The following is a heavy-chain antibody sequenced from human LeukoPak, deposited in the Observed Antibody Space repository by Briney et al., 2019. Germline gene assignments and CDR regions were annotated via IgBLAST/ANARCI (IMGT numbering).Heavy chain of an antibody. D-gene: IGHD3-10*01. Sequence: PSETLSLTCAVSGGSFSGYYWSWIRQPPGKGLEWIADINHSGSTNYNPSLKSRVTISVDTSKNQFSLKLISVTAADTAVYDCARDFYVWGYYGSGSYYMRFDPWGLGTLVTVSS. CDR3: ARDFYVWGYYGSGSYYMRFDP. J-gene: IGHJ5*02. V-gene: IGHV4-34*01. CDR1: GGSFSGYY. CDR2: INHSGST.